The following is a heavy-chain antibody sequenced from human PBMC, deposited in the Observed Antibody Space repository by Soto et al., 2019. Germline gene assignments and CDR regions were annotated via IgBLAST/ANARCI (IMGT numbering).Heavy chain of an antibody. Sequence: EVQLVESGGGLVQPGGSLRLSCAASGFTFSSYSMNWVRQAPGKGLEWVSYISSSSSTIYYADSVKGRFTISRDNAKNSLYLQMNRLRDEDTAVYYCARDPEQWLVRSYFDYWGQGTLVTVSS. CDR2: ISSSSSTI. D-gene: IGHD6-19*01. V-gene: IGHV3-48*02. CDR1: GFTFSSYS. J-gene: IGHJ4*02. CDR3: ARDPEQWLVRSYFDY.